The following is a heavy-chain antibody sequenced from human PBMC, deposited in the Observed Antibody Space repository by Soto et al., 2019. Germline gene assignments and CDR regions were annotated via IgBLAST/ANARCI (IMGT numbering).Heavy chain of an antibody. J-gene: IGHJ4*02. Sequence: QVQLVESGGGVVQPGRSLRLSCAASGFTFSSYGMHWVRQAPGKGLEWVAVIWYDGSNKYYADSVKGRFTISRDNSKNTLYLKINSRGAEDRAVYYCARKTYVSGSLNYWAQGPLVTASS. CDR1: GFTFSSYG. D-gene: IGHD3-10*01. CDR2: IWYDGSNK. V-gene: IGHV3-33*01. CDR3: ARKTYVSGSLNY.